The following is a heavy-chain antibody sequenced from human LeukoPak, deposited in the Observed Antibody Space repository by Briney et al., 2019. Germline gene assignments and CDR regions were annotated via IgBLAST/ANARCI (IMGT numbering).Heavy chain of an antibody. CDR3: ARHLGSSSPRHFDY. D-gene: IGHD6-13*01. J-gene: IGHJ4*02. V-gene: IGHV4-59*08. Sequence: PSETLSLTCTVSGGSIGSYYWSWIRQPPGKGLEWIGYIYYSGSTNYNPSLKSRVTISVDTSKNQFSLKLSSVTAADTAVYYCARHLGSSSPRHFDYWGQGTLVTVSS. CDR1: GGSIGSYY. CDR2: IYYSGST.